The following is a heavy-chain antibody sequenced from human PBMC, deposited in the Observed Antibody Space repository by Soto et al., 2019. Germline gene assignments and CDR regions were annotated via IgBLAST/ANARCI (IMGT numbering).Heavy chain of an antibody. V-gene: IGHV1-2*02. J-gene: IGHJ6*02. CDR2: INPNSGGT. Sequence: VKVASAASGCPFTGYYMHWVGQAPGQGLEWMGWINPNSGGTNYAQKFQGRVTMTRDTSISTAYMELSRLRSDDTAVYYCALNSSPFYGRGGWGRGATVTVSS. CDR1: GCPFTGYY. CDR3: ALNSSPFYGRGG. D-gene: IGHD6-13*01.